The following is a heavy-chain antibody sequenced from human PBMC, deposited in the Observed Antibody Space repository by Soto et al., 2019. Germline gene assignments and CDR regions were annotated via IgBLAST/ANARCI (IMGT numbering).Heavy chain of an antibody. Sequence: EVQLVESGGGLVQPGKSLRLSCDASGFTFDDYAMHWVRQAPGKGLEWVSGISWKSSSIGYADSVKGRFTISRDNAKNSLYLQMNSLTTEDTALYYCAKSTGGTANGMDVWGQGTTVIFSS. CDR3: AKSTGGTANGMDV. J-gene: IGHJ6*02. CDR2: ISWKSSSI. CDR1: GFTFDDYA. D-gene: IGHD2-8*02. V-gene: IGHV3-9*01.